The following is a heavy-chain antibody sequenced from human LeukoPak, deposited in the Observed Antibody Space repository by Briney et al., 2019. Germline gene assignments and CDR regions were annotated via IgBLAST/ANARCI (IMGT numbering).Heavy chain of an antibody. CDR3: ARDSKLLYGSGSYFRPLGFDY. Sequence: ASVKVSCKASGYTFTSYGISWVRQAPGQGLEWMGWISAYNGNTNYAQKLQGSVTMTTDTSTSTAYMELRSLRSDDTAVYYCARDSKLLYGSGSYFRPLGFDYWGQGTLVTVSS. V-gene: IGHV1-18*01. CDR1: GYTFTSYG. D-gene: IGHD3-10*01. J-gene: IGHJ4*02. CDR2: ISAYNGNT.